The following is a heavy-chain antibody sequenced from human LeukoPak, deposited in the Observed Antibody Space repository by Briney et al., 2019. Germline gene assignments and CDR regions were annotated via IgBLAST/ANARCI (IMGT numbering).Heavy chain of an antibody. J-gene: IGHJ4*02. D-gene: IGHD3-10*01. CDR1: GFTFSSYG. CDR2: ISSSSSYI. Sequence: PGGSLRLSCAASGFTFSSYGMHWVRQAPGKGLEWVSSISSSSSYIYYADSVKGRFTISRDNAKNSLYLQMNSLRAEDTAVYYCAREKRYYGSGSSDVDYWGQGTLVTVSS. CDR3: AREKRYYGSGSSDVDY. V-gene: IGHV3-21*01.